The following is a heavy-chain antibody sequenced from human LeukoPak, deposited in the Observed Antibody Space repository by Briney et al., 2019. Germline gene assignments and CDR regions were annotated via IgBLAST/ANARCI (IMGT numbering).Heavy chain of an antibody. CDR1: GFTVSIYA. V-gene: IGHV3-23*01. J-gene: IGHJ5*02. CDR2: ISGSGDNT. D-gene: IGHD3-22*01. Sequence: PGGSLRLYCAGSGFTVSIYAMSWVRQAPGQGLEWVTGISGSGDNTYYADSVKGRFTISRDNSKKTLYLQMNSLRAEDTAVYYCAKQHYYGSSGYHGFDPWGQGTLVTVSS. CDR3: AKQHYYGSSGYHGFDP.